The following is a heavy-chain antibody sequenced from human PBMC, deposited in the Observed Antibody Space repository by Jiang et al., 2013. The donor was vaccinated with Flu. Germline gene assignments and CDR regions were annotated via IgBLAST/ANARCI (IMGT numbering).Heavy chain of an antibody. CDR2: TYYRSKWYN. J-gene: IGHJ6*02. CDR1: GDSVSSNSAA. CDR3: ARFRDPSPKLAAAGLYGMDV. D-gene: IGHD6-13*01. Sequence: SQTLSLTCAISGDSVSSNSAAWNWIRQSPSRGLEWLGRTYYRSKWYNDYAVSVKSRITINPDTSKNQFSLQLNSVTPEDTAVYYCARFRDPSPKLAAAGLYGMDVWGQGTTVTVSS. V-gene: IGHV6-1*01.